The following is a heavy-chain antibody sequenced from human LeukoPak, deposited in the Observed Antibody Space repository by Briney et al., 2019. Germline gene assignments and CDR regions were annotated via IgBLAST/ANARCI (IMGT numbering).Heavy chain of an antibody. CDR2: INPNSGGT. CDR3: ARDSPYGTADRSPDY. D-gene: IGHD6-25*01. CDR1: GYTFTGYY. V-gene: IGHV1-2*02. Sequence: ASVKVSCKASGYTFTGYYMHWVRQAPGQGLEWMGWINPNSGGTNYAQKFQGRVTMTRDTSISTAYMELSRLRSDDTAVYYCARDSPYGTADRSPDYWGQGTLVTVSS. J-gene: IGHJ4*02.